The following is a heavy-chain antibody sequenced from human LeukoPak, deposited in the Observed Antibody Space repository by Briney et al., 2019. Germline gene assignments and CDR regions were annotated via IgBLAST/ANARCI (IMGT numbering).Heavy chain of an antibody. CDR3: AELGITMIGGV. D-gene: IGHD3-10*02. V-gene: IGHV3-48*01. CDR1: GFTFSNYS. Sequence: GGSLRLSCAASGFTFSNYSMNWVRQAPGKGLEWVSYISRGSSIIYYADSVKGRLTISRDNAKNSLYLQMNSLRAEDTAVYYCAELGITMIGGVWGKGTTVTISS. CDR2: ISRGSSII. J-gene: IGHJ6*04.